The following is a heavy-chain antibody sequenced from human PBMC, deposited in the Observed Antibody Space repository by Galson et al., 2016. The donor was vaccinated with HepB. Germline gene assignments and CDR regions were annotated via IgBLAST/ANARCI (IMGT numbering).Heavy chain of an antibody. CDR3: VRDKEGGYGFDY. J-gene: IGHJ4*01. CDR2: IWNDGSNK. CDR1: GFIFSDYG. V-gene: IGHV3-33*01. D-gene: IGHD5-12*01. Sequence: SLRLSCAASGFIFSDYGMHWLRQAPGKGLEWAAVIWNDGSNKYYADSVKGRFTISRDNSKNTLDLQVNILKVEDTAVYYCVRDKEGGYGFDYWGQGILVTVSS.